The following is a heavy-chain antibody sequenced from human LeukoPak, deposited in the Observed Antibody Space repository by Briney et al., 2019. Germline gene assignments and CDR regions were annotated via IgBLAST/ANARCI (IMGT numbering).Heavy chain of an antibody. CDR3: TTAFAYYYDSSGYSSFDY. CDR1: GLTFSNAW. J-gene: IGHJ4*02. CDR2: IKSKTDGGTT. Sequence: GGSLGLSCAASGLTFSNAWMSWVRQAPGKGLEWVGRIKSKTDGGTTDYAAPVKGRFTISRDDSKNTLYLQMNSLKTEDTAVYYCTTAFAYYYDSSGYSSFDYWGQGTLVTVSS. D-gene: IGHD3-22*01. V-gene: IGHV3-15*01.